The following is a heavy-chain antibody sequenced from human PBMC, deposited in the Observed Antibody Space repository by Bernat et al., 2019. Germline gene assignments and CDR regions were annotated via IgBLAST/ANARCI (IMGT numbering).Heavy chain of an antibody. V-gene: IGHV3-30-3*01. CDR2: ISYDGSNK. J-gene: IGHJ4*02. CDR1: GFTFSSYA. Sequence: QVQLVESGGGVVQPGRSLRLSCAASGFTFSSYAMHWVRQAPGKGLEWVAVISYDGSNKYYADSVKGRFTISRDNSKNTLYLQMNSLRAEDTAVYYCARGGGYMVERSFDYWGQGTLVTVSS. D-gene: IGHD5-24*01. CDR3: ARGGGYMVERSFDY.